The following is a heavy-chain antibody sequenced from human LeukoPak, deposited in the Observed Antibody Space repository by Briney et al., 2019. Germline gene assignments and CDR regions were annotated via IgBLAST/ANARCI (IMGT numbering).Heavy chain of an antibody. CDR3: ARQLAAAGTHDY. J-gene: IGHJ4*02. CDR1: GYSISSGYY. Sequence: SETLSLTCAVSGYSISSGYYWGWIRPPPGKGLEWIGSIYHSGSSYYNPSLKSRVTISVDTSKHQFSLMLSSVTAADTAVYYCARQLAAAGTHDYWGQGTLVTVSS. V-gene: IGHV4-38-2*01. CDR2: IYHSGSS. D-gene: IGHD6-13*01.